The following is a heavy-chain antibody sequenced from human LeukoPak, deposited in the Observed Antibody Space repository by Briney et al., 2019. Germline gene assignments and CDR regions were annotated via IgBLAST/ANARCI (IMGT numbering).Heavy chain of an antibody. CDR2: MNPNSGNT. CDR1: GYTFTSYD. CDR3: AKGSYYDSSGPFDY. V-gene: IGHV1-8*03. J-gene: IGHJ4*02. Sequence: ASVKVSCKASGYTFTSYDINWVRQATGQGLEWMGWMNPNSGNTGYAQKFQGRVTITRNTSISTAYMELSSLRSEDTAVYYCAKGSYYDSSGPFDYWGQGTLVTVSS. D-gene: IGHD3-22*01.